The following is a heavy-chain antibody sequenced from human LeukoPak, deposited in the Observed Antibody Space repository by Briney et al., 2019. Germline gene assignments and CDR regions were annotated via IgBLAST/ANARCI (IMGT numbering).Heavy chain of an antibody. CDR2: ISGSGGST. V-gene: IGHV3-23*01. CDR1: GFTFSSDA. CDR3: AKLGSFSFQY. J-gene: IGHJ1*01. Sequence: PGGSLRLSCAASGFTFSSDAMSWVRQAPGKGLEWVSGISGSGGSTYHADSVKGRFTISRDNCKNTLYLQMNSLRAEDTAVYYCAKLGSFSFQYWGQGTLVTVSS. D-gene: IGHD3-10*01.